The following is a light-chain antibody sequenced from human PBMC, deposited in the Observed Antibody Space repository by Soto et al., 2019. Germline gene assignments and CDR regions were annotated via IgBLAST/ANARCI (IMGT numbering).Light chain of an antibody. Sequence: EIVLTQSPGTLSLSPGERATLSCRASQSVSNSYLAWYQQKPGQAPRLLIYGASSRATGIPDWFSGSGSGTDFTLTISRLEPEDFAVYYCQQYGSSLRTFGQGTKVEIE. CDR2: GAS. V-gene: IGKV3-20*01. CDR1: QSVSNSY. CDR3: QQYGSSLRT. J-gene: IGKJ1*01.